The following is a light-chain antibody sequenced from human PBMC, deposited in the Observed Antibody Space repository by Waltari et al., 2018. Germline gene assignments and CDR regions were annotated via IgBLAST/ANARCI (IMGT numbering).Light chain of an antibody. CDR2: GAS. Sequence: EIMFTQSPGTLSLSPGERATLSCRTSQSIGRSLAWYQQKPGQAARRLIEGASSRATDIPDRFSGSGSGTDFSLTINRLEPEDSALYYCQHYVRLPVTFGQGTKVEIK. J-gene: IGKJ1*01. CDR3: QHYVRLPVT. CDR1: QSIGRS. V-gene: IGKV3-20*01.